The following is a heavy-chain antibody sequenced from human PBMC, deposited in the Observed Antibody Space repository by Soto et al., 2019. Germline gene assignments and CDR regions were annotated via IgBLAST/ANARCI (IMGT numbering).Heavy chain of an antibody. J-gene: IGHJ6*02. D-gene: IGHD2-2*01. Sequence: GGSLRLSCVASGFTFSSYGMHWVRQAPGKGLEWVAVIWYDGSNKYYADSVKGRLTIYRDNSKNTLYLQMNSLRAEDTAVYYCARVLGIVLVPAAATIYYGMDVWGQGTTVTVSS. CDR1: GFTFSSYG. V-gene: IGHV3-33*01. CDR2: IWYDGSNK. CDR3: ARVLGIVLVPAAATIYYGMDV.